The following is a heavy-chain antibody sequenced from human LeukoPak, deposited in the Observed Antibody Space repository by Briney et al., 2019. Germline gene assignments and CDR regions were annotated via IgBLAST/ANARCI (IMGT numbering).Heavy chain of an antibody. V-gene: IGHV4-61*02. CDR1: GGSISSGSYY. CDR3: ASEYGSGSYYPYNWFDP. CDR2: IYSNGIT. D-gene: IGHD3-10*01. J-gene: IGHJ5*02. Sequence: KPSETLSLTCTVSGGSISSGSYYWAWVRQPAGKGLEWLGRIYSNGITEYNSSLKSRLTISVDTSDNYFSLRLTSVTAADTAVYYCASEYGSGSYYPYNWFDPWGQGTLVTVSS.